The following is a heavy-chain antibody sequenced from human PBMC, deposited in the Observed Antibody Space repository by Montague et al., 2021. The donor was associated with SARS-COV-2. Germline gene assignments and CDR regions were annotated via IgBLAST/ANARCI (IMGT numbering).Heavy chain of an antibody. CDR1: GASISTGSYY. CDR2: IYTSGTT. D-gene: IGHD5-12*01. CDR3: ARAHSGSWAHLDN. J-gene: IGHJ4*02. Sequence: TLSLTCTVSGASISTGSYYWSWIRQPAGKGLEWIGRIYTSGTTDYSFSLKSRVTISVDTSKNQFSLKLTSVTAADTAVYYCARAHSGSWAHLDNWGQGGLVTVSS. V-gene: IGHV4-61*02.